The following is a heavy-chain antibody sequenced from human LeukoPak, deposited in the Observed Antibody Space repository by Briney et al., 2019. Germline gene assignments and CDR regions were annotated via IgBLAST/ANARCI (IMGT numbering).Heavy chain of an antibody. Sequence: SETLSLTCTVSGGSISSYYWSWIRQPPGKGLEWIGYIYYSGGTNYNPSLKSRVTISVDTSKNQFSLKLSSLTAADTAVYYCARLATSSGWPSTFDYWGQGTLVTVSS. D-gene: IGHD6-19*01. CDR3: ARLATSSGWPSTFDY. CDR1: GGSISSYY. V-gene: IGHV4-59*01. J-gene: IGHJ4*02. CDR2: IYYSGGT.